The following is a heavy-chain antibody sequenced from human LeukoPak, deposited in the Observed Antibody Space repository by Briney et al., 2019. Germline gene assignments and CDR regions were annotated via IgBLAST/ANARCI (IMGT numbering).Heavy chain of an antibody. CDR2: ISAHNGNT. Sequence: GASVKVSCKASGYTFTTYGISWVRQAPGQGLEWMGWISAHNGNTNYAQKLQGRVTMTTDTPTSTAYMELRSLRSEDTAVYYCARLDEYSSSSRYYGMDVWGQGTTVTVSS. J-gene: IGHJ6*02. V-gene: IGHV1-18*01. CDR1: GYTFTTYG. CDR3: ARLDEYSSSSRYYGMDV. D-gene: IGHD6-6*01.